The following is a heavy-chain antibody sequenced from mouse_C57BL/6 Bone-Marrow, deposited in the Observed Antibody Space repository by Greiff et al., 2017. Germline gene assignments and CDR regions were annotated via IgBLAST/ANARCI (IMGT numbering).Heavy chain of an antibody. CDR2: INPGSGGT. D-gene: IGHD1-1*01. V-gene: IGHV1-54*01. J-gene: IGHJ3*01. CDR1: GYAFTNYL. Sequence: QVQLQQSGAELVRPGTSVKVSCKASGYAFTNYLIEWVKQRPGQGLEWIGVINPGSGGTNYNEKFKGKATLTADKSSSTAYMQLSSLTSEDSAVYFCANYGSSSQGFAYWGQGTLVTVSA. CDR3: ANYGSSSQGFAY.